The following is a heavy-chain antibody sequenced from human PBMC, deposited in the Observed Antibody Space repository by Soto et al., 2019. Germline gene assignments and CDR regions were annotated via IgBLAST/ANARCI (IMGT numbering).Heavy chain of an antibody. V-gene: IGHV3-33*01. CDR3: ARATVPSDAFDI. Sequence: GGSKIHSKGASELNISSYFMHLIRLASGKGLEWVAVIWYDGSNKYYADSVKGRFTISRDNSKNTLYLQMNSLRAEDTAVYYCARATVPSDAFDIWGQGTMVTVSS. J-gene: IGHJ3*02. D-gene: IGHD4-17*01. CDR1: ELNISSYF. CDR2: IWYDGSNK.